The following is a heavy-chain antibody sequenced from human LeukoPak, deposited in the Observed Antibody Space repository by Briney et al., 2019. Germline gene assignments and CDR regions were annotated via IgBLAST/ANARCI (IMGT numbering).Heavy chain of an antibody. CDR2: IYYSGST. CDR3: ARGYVNWDAFDI. Sequence: SETLSLTCTVSGGSISSGDYYWSWIRQPPGKGLEWIGYIYYSGSTYYNPSLKSRVTISVDTSKNQFSLKLSSVTAADTAVYYCARGYVNWDAFDIWGQGTMVTVSS. CDR1: GGSISSGDYY. J-gene: IGHJ3*02. D-gene: IGHD1-1*01. V-gene: IGHV4-30-4*08.